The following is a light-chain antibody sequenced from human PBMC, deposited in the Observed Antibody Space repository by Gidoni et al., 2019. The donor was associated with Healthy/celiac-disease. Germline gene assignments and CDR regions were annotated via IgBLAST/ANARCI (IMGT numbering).Light chain of an antibody. J-gene: IGLJ3*02. CDR1: SSDVGSYNL. V-gene: IGLV2-23*02. CDR2: AVS. Sequence: QSALTQPASVSGSPGQSITISCTGTSSDVGSYNLVSWYQQHPGKAPKLMIYAVSNRPPGVSNRFSGSKSGNTASLTISGLQAEDEADYYFCSYAGSSTLVFGGGTKLTVL. CDR3: CSYAGSSTLV.